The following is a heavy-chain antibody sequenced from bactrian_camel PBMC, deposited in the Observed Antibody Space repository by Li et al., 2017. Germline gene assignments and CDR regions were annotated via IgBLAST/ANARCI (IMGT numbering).Heavy chain of an antibody. CDR1: VYIYNIYC. CDR2: IMRGNGRT. J-gene: IGHJ4*01. V-gene: IGHV3S53*01. CDR3: AATESCASCGFCYSDEGDNY. D-gene: IGHD2*01. Sequence: HVQLVESGGGSVQSGGSLSLSCATSVYIYNIYCMAWFRQAPGKEREGVASIMRGNGRTNYADSVKGRFSISQDNAKNMLYLQMNSLKVEDTAVYHCAATESCASCGFCYSDEGDNYWGQGTQVTVS.